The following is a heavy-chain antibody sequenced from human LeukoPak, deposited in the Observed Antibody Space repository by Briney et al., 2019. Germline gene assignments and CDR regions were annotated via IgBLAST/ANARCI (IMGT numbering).Heavy chain of an antibody. CDR2: IDWDDDK. CDR3: ARIPNY. V-gene: IGHV2-70*16. CDR1: GGSISSYY. Sequence: TLSLTCTVSGGSISSYYWSWIRQPPGKALEWLARIDWDDDKFYSTSLKTRLTISKDTSKNQVVLTMTNMDTVDTATYYCARIPNYWGQGTLVTVSS. J-gene: IGHJ4*02.